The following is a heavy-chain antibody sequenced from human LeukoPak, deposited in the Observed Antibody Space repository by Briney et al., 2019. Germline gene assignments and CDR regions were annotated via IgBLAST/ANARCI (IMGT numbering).Heavy chain of an antibody. CDR2: ISDDGSNE. V-gene: IGHV3-30-3*01. Sequence: PGGSLRLSCAASGFTFSSYAMHWVRQAPGKGLEWVAIISDDGSNEYYADSVKGRFTISRDNSKNTLYLQMNSLRAEDTAVYYCARHLVAAVGSRNYFDYWGQGTLVTVSS. J-gene: IGHJ4*02. CDR1: GFTFSSYA. CDR3: ARHLVAAVGSRNYFDY. D-gene: IGHD6-13*01.